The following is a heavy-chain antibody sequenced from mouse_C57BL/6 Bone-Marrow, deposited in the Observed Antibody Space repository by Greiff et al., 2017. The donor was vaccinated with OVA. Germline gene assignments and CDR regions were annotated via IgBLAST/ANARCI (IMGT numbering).Heavy chain of an antibody. D-gene: IGHD2-1*01. V-gene: IGHV1-62-2*01. Sequence: QVQLQQSGAELVKPGASVKLSCKASGYTFTEYTINWVKQRSGPGLEWIGWFYPGSGSNKYNEKFKDKATLTADQSSSTVYIELSRLTSEDSAVYFCARNGYYCNYFTIVYFDVWGTGTTVTVSS. CDR1: GYTFTEYT. J-gene: IGHJ1*03. CDR2: FYPGSGSN. CDR3: ARNGYYCNYFTIVYFDV.